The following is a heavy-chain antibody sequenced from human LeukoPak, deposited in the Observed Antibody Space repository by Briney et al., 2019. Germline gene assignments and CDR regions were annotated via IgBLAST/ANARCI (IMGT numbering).Heavy chain of an antibody. J-gene: IGHJ4*02. CDR2: IYTSGST. CDR1: GGSISSGSYY. CDR3: ARTTVTIFDY. D-gene: IGHD4-17*01. Sequence: PSETLSLTCTVSGGSISSGSYYWSWIRQPAGKGLEWIGRIYTSGSTNYNPSLKSRVTISVDTSKNQFSLKLSSVTAADTAVYYCARTTVTIFDYWGQGTLVTVSS. V-gene: IGHV4-61*02.